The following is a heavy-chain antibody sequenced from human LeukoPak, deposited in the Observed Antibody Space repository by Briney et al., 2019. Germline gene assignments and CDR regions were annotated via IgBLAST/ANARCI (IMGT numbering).Heavy chain of an antibody. CDR3: ARDPVMTTVTTGGYYFDY. CDR1: GFTFDDYG. D-gene: IGHD4-17*01. CDR2: INWNGGST. V-gene: IGHV3-20*04. J-gene: IGHJ4*02. Sequence: GGSLRLSCAASGFTFDDYGMSWVRHAPGKGLEWVSGINWNGGSTGYADSVKGRFTISRDNAKNSLYLQMNSLRAEDTALYYCARDPVMTTVTTGGYYFDYWGQGTLVTVSS.